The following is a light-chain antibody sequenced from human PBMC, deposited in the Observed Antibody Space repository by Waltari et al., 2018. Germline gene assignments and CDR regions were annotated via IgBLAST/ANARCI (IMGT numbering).Light chain of an antibody. Sequence: DIVMTQSPDSLAVSPGERATFNCKSSHNILYTSNNKYNFAWYQQKPGQPPRLLIYWASTRESGVPDRFSGSGSGTDFTLTISSLQAEDVAVYYCQQYYSIPYTFGQGTKLEI. CDR3: QQYYSIPYT. V-gene: IGKV4-1*01. CDR2: WAS. CDR1: HNILYTSNNKYN. J-gene: IGKJ2*01.